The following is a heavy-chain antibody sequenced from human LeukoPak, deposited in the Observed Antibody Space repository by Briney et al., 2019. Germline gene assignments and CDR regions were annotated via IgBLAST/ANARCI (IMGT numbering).Heavy chain of an antibody. D-gene: IGHD6-19*01. CDR1: GFTFSSYA. CDR2: ISGSGGST. CDR3: AKKQYSSGWYGDDY. V-gene: IGHV3-23*01. J-gene: IGHJ4*02. Sequence: PGGSLRLSCAASGFTFSSYAMSWVRQAPGKGLEWVSAISGSGGSTYYADSVKGRFTISRDNPKNTLYLQMNSLRAEDTAVYYCAKKQYSSGWYGDDYWGQGTLVTVSS.